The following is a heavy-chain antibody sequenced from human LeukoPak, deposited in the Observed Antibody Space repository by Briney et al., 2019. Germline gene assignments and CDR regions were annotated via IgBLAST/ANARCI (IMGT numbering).Heavy chain of an antibody. J-gene: IGHJ4*02. Sequence: GSLRLSCAASGFTFSSYDMHWVRQAPGKGLEWVAVISYDGSNKYYADSVKGRFTISRDNSKNTLYLQMNSLRAEDTAVYYCAKDQGSSSWYPCFDYWGQGTLVTVSS. V-gene: IGHV3-30*18. D-gene: IGHD6-13*01. CDR3: AKDQGSSSWYPCFDY. CDR1: GFTFSSYD. CDR2: ISYDGSNK.